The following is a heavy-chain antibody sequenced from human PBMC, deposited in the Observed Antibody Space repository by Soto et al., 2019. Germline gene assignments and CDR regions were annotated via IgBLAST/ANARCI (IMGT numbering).Heavy chain of an antibody. V-gene: IGHV3-66*01. CDR2: ISNRGDT. D-gene: IGHD2-15*01. CDR3: AREPRYCGGGSCSITGDAYDI. CDR1: GFIVSDTY. J-gene: IGHJ3*02. Sequence: GGSLRLSCTASGFIVSDTYVNWVRQAPGKGLEWVSVISNRGDTHYADSVRGRFSLSRDISDNTLHLQMNNLRVEDTAVYYCAREPRYCGGGSCSITGDAYDIWGQRTMVTVSS.